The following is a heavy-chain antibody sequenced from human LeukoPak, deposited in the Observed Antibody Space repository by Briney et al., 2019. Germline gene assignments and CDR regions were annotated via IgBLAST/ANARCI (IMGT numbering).Heavy chain of an antibody. J-gene: IGHJ4*02. CDR3: ARGTDNYGSGSDYDY. D-gene: IGHD3-10*01. V-gene: IGHV1-2*02. CDR2: INPNSGGT. Sequence: ASVKVSCKASGYTFTGYYMHWVRQAPGQGLEWMGWINPNSGGTNYAQKFQGRVTMTRDTSISTAYMELSRLRSDDTAVYYCARGTDNYGSGSDYDYWGQGTLVTVSS. CDR1: GYTFTGYY.